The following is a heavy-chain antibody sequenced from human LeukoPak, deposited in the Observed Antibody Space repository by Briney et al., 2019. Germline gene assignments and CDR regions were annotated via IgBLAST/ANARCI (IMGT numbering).Heavy chain of an antibody. J-gene: IGHJ4*02. V-gene: IGHV3-53*01. CDR1: GFTVSSNY. D-gene: IGHD1-26*01. Sequence: GGSLRLSCAASGFTVSSNYMSWVRQAPGKGLEWVSVIYSGGSTYYADSVKGRFTISRDNSKSTLYLQMNSLRAEDTAVYYCARAPGSGSYCGGYYFDYWGQGALVTVSS. CDR2: IYSGGST. CDR3: ARAPGSGSYCGGYYFDY.